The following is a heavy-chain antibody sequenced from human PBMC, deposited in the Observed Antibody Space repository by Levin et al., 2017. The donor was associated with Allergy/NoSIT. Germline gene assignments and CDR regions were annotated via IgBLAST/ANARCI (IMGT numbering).Heavy chain of an antibody. CDR1: GGSISNYY. Sequence: PSETLSLTCTVSGGSISNYYWSWIRQPPGKGLEYLGYIYYSGSTNYNPSLKSRVTMSVDTSKNQFSLRLSSVTATDTAVYYCARHAGQQLHKGYYYYMDVWGRGTTVTVSS. J-gene: IGHJ6*03. V-gene: IGHV4-59*08. CDR3: ARHAGQQLHKGYYYYMDV. CDR2: IYYSGST. D-gene: IGHD6-13*01.